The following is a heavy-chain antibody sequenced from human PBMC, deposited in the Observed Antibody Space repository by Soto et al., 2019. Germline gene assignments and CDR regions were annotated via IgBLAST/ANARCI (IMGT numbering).Heavy chain of an antibody. CDR3: ARVVVGYYYMDV. Sequence: EVQLVESGGGLVQPGGSLRLSCAASGFTFSNYWMHWVRQAPGKGLVWVSRINSDGSRTNYADSVKGRFTISRDNAKDTLYLQMNSLRVEDTAVYFCARVVVGYYYMDVWGKGDTVTVS. J-gene: IGHJ6*03. V-gene: IGHV3-74*01. CDR2: INSDGSRT. CDR1: GFTFSNYW.